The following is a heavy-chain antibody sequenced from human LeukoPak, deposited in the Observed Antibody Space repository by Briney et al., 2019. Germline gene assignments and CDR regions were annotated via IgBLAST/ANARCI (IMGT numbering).Heavy chain of an antibody. CDR2: IYYSGST. CDR1: GGSISSYY. Sequence: SETLSLTCTVSGGSISSYYWSWIRQSPGKGLEWIGYIYYSGSTNYNPSLESRVTISVDTSKNQFSLKLSSVTAADTAVYYCARHYYGSGSYLASLYNWFDPWGQGTLVTVSS. CDR3: ARHYYGSGSYLASLYNWFDP. V-gene: IGHV4-59*08. D-gene: IGHD3-10*01. J-gene: IGHJ5*02.